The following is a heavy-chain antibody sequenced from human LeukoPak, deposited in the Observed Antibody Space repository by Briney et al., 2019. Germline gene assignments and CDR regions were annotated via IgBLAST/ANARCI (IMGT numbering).Heavy chain of an antibody. V-gene: IGHV1-69*13. D-gene: IGHD3-9*01. CDR1: GGTFSSYA. J-gene: IGHJ4*01. CDR3: ARGAYDIVSGSQIDN. Sequence: PSVNLSCKASGGTFSSYAFSRVRLAPGQGLEWMGVIVPIHGTANYAQKFEGRVTITVDESTSTASMEVSSLRSEDTAVYYCARGAYDIVSGSQIDNWGRGRPATVSS. CDR2: IVPIHGTA.